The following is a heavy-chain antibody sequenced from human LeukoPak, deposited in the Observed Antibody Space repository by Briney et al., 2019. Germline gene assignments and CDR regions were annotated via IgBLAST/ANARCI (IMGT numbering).Heavy chain of an antibody. CDR2: ISYDGSNK. D-gene: IGHD6-13*01. CDR1: GFTFSSYA. CDR3: ARERRIAGGGASRLDP. J-gene: IGHJ5*02. V-gene: IGHV3-30*04. Sequence: GGSLRLSCAASGFTFSSYAMHWVRQAPGKGLEWVAVISYDGSNKYYADSVKGRFTISRDNSKNTLYLQMNSLRAEDTAVYYCARERRIAGGGASRLDPWGQGTLVTVSS.